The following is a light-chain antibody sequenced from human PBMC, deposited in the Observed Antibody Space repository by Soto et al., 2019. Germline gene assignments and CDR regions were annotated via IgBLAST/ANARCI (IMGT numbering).Light chain of an antibody. CDR1: QSVSSY. J-gene: IGKJ5*01. CDR2: DAS. CDR3: QQRSNLIT. Sequence: EIVLTQSPATLSLSPGERATLSCRASQSVSSYLAWYQQKPGQAPRLLIYDASNRATGIPARFSGSGSGTDFTLTISSLEPEDFAVYYCQQRSNLITFGQGTRRESK. V-gene: IGKV3-11*01.